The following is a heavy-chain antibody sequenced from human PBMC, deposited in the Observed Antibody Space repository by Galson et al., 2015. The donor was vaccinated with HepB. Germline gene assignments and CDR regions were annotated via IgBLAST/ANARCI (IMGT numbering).Heavy chain of an antibody. CDR1: GDSVSSDYYF. J-gene: IGHJ4*02. Sequence: TLSLTCAVSGDSVSSDYYFWTWIRLLPGKGLEWLGNIYVTGTTDFNPSLKSRISMSVDSSKTLFSLRLTSVTAADTAIYFCARDTSKFPRAFHSWGPGTLVTVSS. D-gene: IGHD2-21*01. CDR2: IYVTGTT. CDR3: ARDTSKFPRAFHS. V-gene: IGHV4-31*11.